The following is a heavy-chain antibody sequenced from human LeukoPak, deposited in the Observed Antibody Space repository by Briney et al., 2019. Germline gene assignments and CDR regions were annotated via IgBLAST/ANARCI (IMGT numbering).Heavy chain of an antibody. V-gene: IGHV5-51*01. Sequence: GESPKISCKGSGYSFTSYWIAWVRQVSGKGLEWMGIIYPGDSDTRYSPSFQGQVTISVDKSIRTAYLQWSSLKAADTAMYYCAKSSPYCANGVCHFDYWGQGTLVTVSS. D-gene: IGHD2-8*01. CDR2: IYPGDSDT. CDR1: GYSFTSYW. J-gene: IGHJ4*02. CDR3: AKSSPYCANGVCHFDY.